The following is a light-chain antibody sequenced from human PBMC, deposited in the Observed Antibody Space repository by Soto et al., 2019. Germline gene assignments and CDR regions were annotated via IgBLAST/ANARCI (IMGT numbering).Light chain of an antibody. J-gene: IGLJ1*01. Sequence: QSVLTQPPSASGSPGQSVTISCTGTSSDIGGTNYVSWYQQHPGKAPKLMIFEVNERPSGVPDRFSGSKSGNTASLTVSGLQAEYEADYYCSSYAGSNSYVFGTGTKLTVL. CDR2: EVN. V-gene: IGLV2-8*01. CDR1: SSDIGGTNY. CDR3: SSYAGSNSYV.